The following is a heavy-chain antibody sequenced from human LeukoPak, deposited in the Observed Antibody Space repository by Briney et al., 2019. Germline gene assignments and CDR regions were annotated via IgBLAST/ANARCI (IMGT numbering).Heavy chain of an antibody. CDR2: IYYSGST. J-gene: IGHJ4*02. CDR3: ARSMTYRSTWYTDY. CDR1: GGSISSYY. V-gene: IGHV4-59*08. Sequence: SETLSLTCTVPGGSISSYYWSWIRQPPGKGLEWIGYIYYSGSTNYNPSLKSRVTISVDTSKNQFSLKLSSVTAADTAVYYCARSMTYRSTWYTDYWGQGTLVTVSS. D-gene: IGHD6-13*01.